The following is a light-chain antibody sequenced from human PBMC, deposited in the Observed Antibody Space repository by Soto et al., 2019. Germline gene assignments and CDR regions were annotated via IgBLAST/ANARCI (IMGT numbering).Light chain of an antibody. CDR3: QQYHGARAT. V-gene: IGKV3-15*01. J-gene: IGKJ5*01. Sequence: EIVITQSPSTLSVSPGERATLSCRASQSVGSNLAWYQQKPDQAPRLLISGASTRATSIPARFSGSGSGTEFTLTISSLQSEDFAMYYCQQYHGARATFGQGTRLEIK. CDR1: QSVGSN. CDR2: GAS.